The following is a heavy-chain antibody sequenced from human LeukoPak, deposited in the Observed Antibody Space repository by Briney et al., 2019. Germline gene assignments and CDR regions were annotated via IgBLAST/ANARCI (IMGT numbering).Heavy chain of an antibody. CDR1: GGSFSGYY. CDR3: ARVGDYYGSSDY. Sequence: PSETLSLTCAVYGGSFSGYYWSWIRQPPGKGLEWIGEINHSGSTNYNPSLKSRVTISVDKSKNQFSLKLSSVTAADTAVYYCARVGDYYGSSDYWGQGTLVTVSS. D-gene: IGHD3-10*01. J-gene: IGHJ4*02. CDR2: INHSGST. V-gene: IGHV4-34*01.